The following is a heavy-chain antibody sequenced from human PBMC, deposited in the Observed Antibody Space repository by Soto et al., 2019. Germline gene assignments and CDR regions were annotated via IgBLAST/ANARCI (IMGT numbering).Heavy chain of an antibody. CDR2: IIPILGIA. CDR3: ARDRYCSSTSCPIDAFDI. D-gene: IGHD2-2*01. CDR1: GGTFSSYT. V-gene: IGHV1-69*04. J-gene: IGHJ3*02. Sequence: EASVKVSCKASGGTFSSYTISWVRQAPGQGLEWMGRIIPILGIANYAQKFQGRVTITADKSTSTAYMELSSLRSEDTAVYYCARDRYCSSTSCPIDAFDIWGQGTMVTVSS.